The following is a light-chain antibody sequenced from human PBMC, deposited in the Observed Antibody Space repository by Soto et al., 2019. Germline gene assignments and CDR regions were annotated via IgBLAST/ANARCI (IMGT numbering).Light chain of an antibody. Sequence: EIVLTQSPATLSLSPGERATLSCRASQSINRHLAWYQQKPGQAPRLLILDASDRATCIPARFSGSGSGTDFTLTISSLEPEDFAVYYCQQRSNWPPVTFGGGTKVDIK. CDR2: DAS. V-gene: IGKV3-11*01. CDR3: QQRSNWPPVT. J-gene: IGKJ4*01. CDR1: QSINRH.